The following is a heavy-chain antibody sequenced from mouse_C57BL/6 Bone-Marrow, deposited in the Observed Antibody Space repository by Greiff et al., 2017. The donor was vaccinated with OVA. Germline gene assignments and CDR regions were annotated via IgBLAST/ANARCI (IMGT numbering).Heavy chain of an antibody. CDR3: ARSYYYGSNFDV. J-gene: IGHJ1*03. CDR2: INPNNGGT. D-gene: IGHD1-1*01. V-gene: IGHV1-26*01. CDR1: GYTFTDYC. Sequence: EVQLQQSGPELVKPGASVKISCKASGYTFTDYCMNWVKQSHGKSLEWIGDINPNNGGTSYNQKFKGKATLTVDKSSSTAYMELRSLTSEDSAVYYCARSYYYGSNFDVWGTGTTVTVSS.